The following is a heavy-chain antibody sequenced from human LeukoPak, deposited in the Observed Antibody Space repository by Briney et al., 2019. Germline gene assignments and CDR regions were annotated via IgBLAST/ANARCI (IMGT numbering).Heavy chain of an antibody. CDR1: GGSFSGYY. V-gene: IGHV4-34*01. CDR3: ARHSPVRGVRD. Sequence: SSETLSLTCAVYGGSFSGYYWSWIRQPPGKGLEWIGEINHSGSTNYNPSLKSRVTISVDTSKNQFSLKLSSVTAAGTAVYYCARHSPVRGVRDWGQGTLVTVSS. D-gene: IGHD3-10*01. CDR2: INHSGST. J-gene: IGHJ4*02.